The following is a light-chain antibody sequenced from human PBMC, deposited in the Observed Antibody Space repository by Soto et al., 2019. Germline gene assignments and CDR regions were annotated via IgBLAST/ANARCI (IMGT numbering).Light chain of an antibody. CDR3: QQYNSYSFT. J-gene: IGKJ3*01. CDR2: KAS. CDR1: QSISSW. Sequence: DIQMTQSPSTLSASVGDRVTITCRASQSISSWLAWYQQKPGKAPKLLIYKASSLESGVPSRFSGSGSGTEFTLTISSLQPDXFATYYCQQYNSYSFTFGPGTKVDIK. V-gene: IGKV1-5*03.